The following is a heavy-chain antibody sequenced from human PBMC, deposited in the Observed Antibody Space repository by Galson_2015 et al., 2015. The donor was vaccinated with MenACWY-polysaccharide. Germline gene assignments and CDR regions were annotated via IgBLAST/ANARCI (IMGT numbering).Heavy chain of an antibody. CDR2: ITVSGDNT. J-gene: IGHJ4*02. CDR1: GFTFTNYA. Sequence: SLRLSCAASGFTFTNYAMSWVRQTPGEGLEWVSAITVSGDNTYYADSVKGRFAISRDNSKNTLSLQINSLRTEDTAVYYCAKGLRGPAAGTDYFDYWGRGTLVTVSS. V-gene: IGHV3-23*01. CDR3: AKGLRGPAAGTDYFDY. D-gene: IGHD6-13*01.